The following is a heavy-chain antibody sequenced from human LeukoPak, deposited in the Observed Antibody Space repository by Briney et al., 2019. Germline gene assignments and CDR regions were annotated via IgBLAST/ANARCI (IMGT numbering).Heavy chain of an antibody. V-gene: IGHV1-18*01. CDR2: ISVFNGDT. CDR3: VRVRSIVVVPAAPLDY. CDR1: GYSFSTYA. Sequence: ASAKVSCTASGYSFSTYAISWVRQAPGQGLEWIGWISVFNGDTKYGQRFQGRVTMTTDASSNTAYMDLRSLRSDDTAVYYCVRVRSIVVVPAAPLDYWGKGTPVIVSS. D-gene: IGHD2-2*01. J-gene: IGHJ4*02.